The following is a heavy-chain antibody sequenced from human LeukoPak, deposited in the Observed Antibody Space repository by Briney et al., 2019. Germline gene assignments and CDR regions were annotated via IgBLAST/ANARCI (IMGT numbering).Heavy chain of an antibody. CDR1: GFTFSDYY. CDR3: AKVWGLGSWCEEHDY. CDR2: ISSSGSTI. Sequence: GGSLRLSCAASGFTFSDYYMSWIRQAPGKGLEWVSYISSSGSTIYYADSVKGRFTISRDNAKNSLYLQMNSLRAEDTAVYYCAKVWGLGSWCEEHDYWGQGTLVTVSS. V-gene: IGHV3-11*01. J-gene: IGHJ4*02. D-gene: IGHD6-13*01.